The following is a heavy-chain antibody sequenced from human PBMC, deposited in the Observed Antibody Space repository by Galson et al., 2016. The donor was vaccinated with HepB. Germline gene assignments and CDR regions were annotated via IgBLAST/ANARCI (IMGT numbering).Heavy chain of an antibody. J-gene: IGHJ3*02. Sequence: SLRLSCAASGFTFSNFAMHWVRQAPGKGLEWVAVIWYDGTSKYYVDSVKGRLTISRDNSKNTLNLQMNSLRAEDTAVYYCAKERGDCSGGTCRYHDAFDIWGQGTMVTVSS. CDR3: AKERGDCSGGTCRYHDAFDI. D-gene: IGHD2-15*01. CDR2: IWYDGTSK. V-gene: IGHV3-33*06. CDR1: GFTFSNFA.